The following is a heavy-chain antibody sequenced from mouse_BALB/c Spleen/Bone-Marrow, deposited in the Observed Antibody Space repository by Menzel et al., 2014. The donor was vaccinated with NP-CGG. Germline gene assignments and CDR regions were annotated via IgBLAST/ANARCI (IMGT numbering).Heavy chain of an antibody. Sequence: ESGPGLVKPSQSLSLTCSVTGHSIXSDYCWNWIRQFPGNKLEWMGYISHDGTNNYNPSLKNRFSITRDTSKNQFFLKLNSETTEDTATYYCSSYNYYGMDYWGQGTSVTVSS. CDR3: SSYNYYGMDY. J-gene: IGHJ4*01. CDR1: GHSIXSDYC. V-gene: IGHV3-6*02. CDR2: ISHDGTN.